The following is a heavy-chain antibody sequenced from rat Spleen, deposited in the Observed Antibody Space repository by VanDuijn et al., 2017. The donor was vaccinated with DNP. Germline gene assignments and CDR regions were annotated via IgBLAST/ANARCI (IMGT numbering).Heavy chain of an antibody. D-gene: IGHD1-11*01. CDR2: ISYDGSGT. Sequence: EVQLVESGGGLVQPGRSLKLSCAASGFTFSNYGMAWVRQAPTKGLEWVATISYDGSGTYYRDSVKGRFTISRHNAENTLYLQMDSLWSEDTATYYCTTDFERGYWGQGVMVTVSS. V-gene: IGHV5-29*01. J-gene: IGHJ2*01. CDR1: GFTFSNYG. CDR3: TTDFERGY.